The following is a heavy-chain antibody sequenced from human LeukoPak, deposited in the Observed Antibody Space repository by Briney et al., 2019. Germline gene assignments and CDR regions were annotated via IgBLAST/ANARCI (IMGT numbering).Heavy chain of an antibody. D-gene: IGHD6-13*01. CDR2: ISGSGGST. V-gene: IGHV3-23*01. CDR3: ARARTSSSWYRALGYYYYMDV. Sequence: PGGSLRLSCAASGFTFSSYGMSWVRQAPGKGLEWVSAISGSGGSTYYADSVKGRFTISRDNSKNTLYLQMNSLRSEDTAVYYCARARTSSSWYRALGYYYYMDVWGKGTTVTISS. J-gene: IGHJ6*03. CDR1: GFTFSSYG.